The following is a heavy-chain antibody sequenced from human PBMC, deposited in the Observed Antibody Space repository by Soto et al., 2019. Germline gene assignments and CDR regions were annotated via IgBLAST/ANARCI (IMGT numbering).Heavy chain of an antibody. CDR2: TYYRSKWYN. CDR1: GDSVSSHSAA. Sequence: PSETLSLTCAISGDSVSSHSAAWNWIRQSPSRGLEWLGRTYYRSKWYNDYAVSVKSRITINPDTSKNQFSLQLNSVTPEDTAVYYCAINSYGYYYYVMDVWGQGTTVTVSS. V-gene: IGHV6-1*01. CDR3: AINSYGYYYYVMDV. D-gene: IGHD5-18*01. J-gene: IGHJ6*02.